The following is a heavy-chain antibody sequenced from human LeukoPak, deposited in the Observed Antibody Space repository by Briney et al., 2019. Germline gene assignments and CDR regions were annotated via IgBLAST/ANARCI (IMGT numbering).Heavy chain of an antibody. J-gene: IGHJ6*03. CDR3: ARGPRVCSGGSCYSDYYYYYYMDV. V-gene: IGHV4-59*01. CDR1: GGSISSYY. Sequence: SETLSPTCTVSGGSISSYYWSWIRQPPGKGLEWIGYIYYSGSTNYNPSLKSRVTISVDTSKNQFSLKLSSVTAADTAVYYCARGPRVCSGGSCYSDYYYYYYMDVWGKGTTVTISS. CDR2: IYYSGST. D-gene: IGHD2-15*01.